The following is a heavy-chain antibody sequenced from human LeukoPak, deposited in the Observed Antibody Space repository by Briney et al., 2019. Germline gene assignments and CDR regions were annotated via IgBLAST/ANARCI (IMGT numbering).Heavy chain of an antibody. CDR2: IYQGGST. V-gene: IGHV4-4*02. D-gene: IGHD3-22*01. CDR3: ARGLPITLIVVEAFDV. J-gene: IGHJ3*01. Sequence: PSETLSLTCDVSGGSISSSNWWSWVRQPPGKGLEWIGEIYQGGSTNRNPSLKSRLTISVDKSKDHFSLKLTSVTAADTAVYYCARGLPITLIVVEAFDVWGQGTMVAVSS. CDR1: GGSISSSNW.